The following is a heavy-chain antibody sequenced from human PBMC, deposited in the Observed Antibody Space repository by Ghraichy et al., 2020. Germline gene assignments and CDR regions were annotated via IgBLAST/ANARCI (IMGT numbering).Heavy chain of an antibody. V-gene: IGHV3-21*01. CDR1: GFTFNTYN. Sequence: GGSLRLSCAASGFTFNTYNMNWVRQAPGKGLEWVSSITSSSSYIYYADSVKGRFTISRDNAKNSLYLQVNSLRAEDTAVYYCARDNYSGSLSPGLYYYYMDVWGKGTTVTVSS. J-gene: IGHJ6*03. D-gene: IGHD1-26*01. CDR2: ITSSSSYI. CDR3: ARDNYSGSLSPGLYYYYMDV.